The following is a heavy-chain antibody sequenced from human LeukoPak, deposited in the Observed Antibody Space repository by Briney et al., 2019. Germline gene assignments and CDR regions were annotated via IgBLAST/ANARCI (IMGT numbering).Heavy chain of an antibody. J-gene: IGHJ3*02. CDR1: GFTFDDYA. D-gene: IGHD6-13*01. V-gene: IGHV3-43*02. CDR2: FSGFGDKT. Sequence: GGSLRLSCAASGFTFDDYAMHWVRQPPEKGLEWVSLFSGFGDKTYYADFVKGRFTISRDNSQNSVFLEMNSLRTEDTAVYYCARDPGYSSTGVDAFDIWGRGTMVTVSS. CDR3: ARDPGYSSTGVDAFDI.